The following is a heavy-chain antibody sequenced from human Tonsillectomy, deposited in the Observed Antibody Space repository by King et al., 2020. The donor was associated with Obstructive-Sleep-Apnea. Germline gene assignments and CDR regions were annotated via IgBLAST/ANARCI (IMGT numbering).Heavy chain of an antibody. CDR2: IYYSGST. CDR3: ARDGGYCSGGRCYLPPY. Sequence: QLQESGPGLVKPSQTLSLTCTVSGGSISSGGYYWSWIRQHPGKGLEWIGCIYYSGSTCYNPSLKSRVTISVDTSKNQFSLKLSSVTAADTAVYYCARDGGYCSGGRCYLPPYWRQGTLLTVPT. J-gene: IGHJ4*02. V-gene: IGHV4-31*03. D-gene: IGHD2-15*01. CDR1: GGSISSGGYY.